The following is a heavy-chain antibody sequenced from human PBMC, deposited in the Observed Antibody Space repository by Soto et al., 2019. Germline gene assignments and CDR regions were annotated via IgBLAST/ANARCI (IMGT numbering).Heavy chain of an antibody. D-gene: IGHD3-22*01. Sequence: GASVKVSCKASGGTFSSYAISWARQAPGQGLEWMGGIIPIFGTANYAQKFQGRVTITADESTSTAYMELSSLRSEDTAVYYCARFREHYYDSSGYYSGAFDIWGQGTMVTVSS. CDR2: IIPIFGTA. J-gene: IGHJ3*02. CDR1: GGTFSSYA. CDR3: ARFREHYYDSSGYYSGAFDI. V-gene: IGHV1-69*13.